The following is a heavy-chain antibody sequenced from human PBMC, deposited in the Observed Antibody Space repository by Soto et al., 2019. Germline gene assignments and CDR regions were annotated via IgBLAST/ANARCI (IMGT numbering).Heavy chain of an antibody. J-gene: IGHJ4*02. D-gene: IGHD6-19*01. CDR1: GYTFTGYY. V-gene: IGHV1-2*02. CDR2: INPNSGGT. CDR3: ASPTLYSSGWPQTPFDY. Sequence: GASVKVSCKASGYTFTGYYMHWVRQAPGQGLEWMGWINPNSGGTNYAQKFQGRVTMTRDTSISTAYMELSRLRSDDTAVYYCASPTLYSSGWPQTPFDYWGQGTMVTVSS.